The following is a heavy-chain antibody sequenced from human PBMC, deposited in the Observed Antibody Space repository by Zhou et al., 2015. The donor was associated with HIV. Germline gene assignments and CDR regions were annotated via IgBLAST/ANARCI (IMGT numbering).Heavy chain of an antibody. J-gene: IGHJ4*02. Sequence: QVQLVQSGAEVKKPGSSVKVSCKASGGTFSSYAISWVRQAPGQGLEWMGGINLRSGGTNYAQNFQGSVTMTRDTSISTVYLELSSLRSDDTAVFYCARGGGRSWVDYWGQGTLVTVSP. CDR3: ARGGGRSWVDY. D-gene: IGHD2-15*01. V-gene: IGHV1-2*02. CDR1: GGTFSSYA. CDR2: INLRSGGT.